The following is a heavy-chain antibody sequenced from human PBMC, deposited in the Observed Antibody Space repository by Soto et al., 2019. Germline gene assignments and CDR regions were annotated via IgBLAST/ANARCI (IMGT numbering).Heavy chain of an antibody. CDR3: ARVDIVVVVAATDFYGVDV. D-gene: IGHD2-15*01. Sequence: ASVKVSCKASGYTFTSYGISWVRQAPGQGPEWMGWISAYNGNTNYAQKLQGRVTMTTDTSTSTAYMELRSLRSDDTAVYYCARVDIVVVVAATDFYGVDVWGQGTTVTVPS. CDR1: GYTFTSYG. V-gene: IGHV1-18*01. J-gene: IGHJ6*02. CDR2: ISAYNGNT.